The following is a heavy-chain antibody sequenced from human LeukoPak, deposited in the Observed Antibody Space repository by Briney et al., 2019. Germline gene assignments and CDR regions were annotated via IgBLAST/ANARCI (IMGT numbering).Heavy chain of an antibody. CDR2: IYPTDSDT. V-gene: IGHV5-51*01. J-gene: IGHJ4*02. Sequence: GESLKISCEGSRYSFARYWIGWVRQVSGKGLEWMGIIYPTDSDTRYSPSFQGQVTISADKSISTAYLQWTSLKASDTAMYYCARSSYYYGSGSPDYWGQGTLVTVSS. CDR3: ARSSYYYGSGSPDY. CDR1: RYSFARYW. D-gene: IGHD3-10*01.